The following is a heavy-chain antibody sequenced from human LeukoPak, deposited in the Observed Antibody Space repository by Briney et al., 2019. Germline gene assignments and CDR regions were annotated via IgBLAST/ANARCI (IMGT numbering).Heavy chain of an antibody. CDR2: VYYSGGT. Sequence: SETLSLTCTVSGGSISSRSYNWGRIPQPPGKELEWVGSVYYSGGTYYNPSLKSRMSISVYTSMNQFSLRLTSVTAADTAVYFCARVYGDKSKWFDPWGQGTLVTVSS. CDR1: GGSISSRSYN. J-gene: IGHJ5*02. D-gene: IGHD4-23*01. CDR3: ARVYGDKSKWFDP. V-gene: IGHV4-39*01.